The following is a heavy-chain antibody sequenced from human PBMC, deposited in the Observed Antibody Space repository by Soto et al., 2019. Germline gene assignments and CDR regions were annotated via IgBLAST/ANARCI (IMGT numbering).Heavy chain of an antibody. CDR3: ARGSGIAARGGLDY. Sequence: TLSLTCTVSGGSISSYYWSWIRQPPGKGLEWIGYIYYSGSTNYNPSLKSRVTISVDTSKNQFSLKLSSVTAADTAVYYCARGSGIAARGGLDYWGQGTLVTVSS. V-gene: IGHV4-59*01. CDR2: IYYSGST. CDR1: GGSISSYY. J-gene: IGHJ4*02. D-gene: IGHD6-6*01.